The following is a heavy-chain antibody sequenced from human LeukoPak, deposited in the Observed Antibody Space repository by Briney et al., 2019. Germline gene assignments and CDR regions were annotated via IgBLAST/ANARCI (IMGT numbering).Heavy chain of an antibody. CDR1: GFTVSSNY. V-gene: IGHV3-23*01. D-gene: IGHD2-2*01. CDR3: AKDRHAPGRYCSSTSCLPFDP. J-gene: IGHJ5*02. CDR2: ISGSGGST. Sequence: PGGSLRLSCAASGFTVSSNYMSWVRQAPGKGLEWVSAISGSGGSTYYADSVKGRFTISRDNSEKKLYLQMNSLRAEDTAVYYCAKDRHAPGRYCSSTSCLPFDPWGQGTLVTVSS.